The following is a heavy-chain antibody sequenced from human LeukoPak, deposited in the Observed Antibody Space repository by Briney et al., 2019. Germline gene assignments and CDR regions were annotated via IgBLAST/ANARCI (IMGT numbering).Heavy chain of an antibody. CDR1: GGSISSYY. Sequence: SETLSLTCTVSGGSISSYYWSWLRQPPGKGLEWIGYIYYSGSTNYNPSLKSRVTISVDTSKNQFSLKLSSVTAADTAVYYCAREAATFEEGFDYWGQGTLVTVSS. J-gene: IGHJ4*02. V-gene: IGHV4-59*01. CDR3: AREAATFEEGFDY. CDR2: IYYSGST. D-gene: IGHD3-16*01.